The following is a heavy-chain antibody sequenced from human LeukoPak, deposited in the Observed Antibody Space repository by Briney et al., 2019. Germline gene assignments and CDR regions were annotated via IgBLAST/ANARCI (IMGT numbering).Heavy chain of an antibody. V-gene: IGHV3-7*01. CDR1: GFTFSSYW. CDR2: IKQDGSEK. J-gene: IGHJ5*02. CDR3: ARDLSPGENWFDP. D-gene: IGHD7-27*01. Sequence: GGSLRLSCAASGFTFSSYWMSWVRQAPGKGLEWVANIKQDGSEKYYVDSVKGRFTISRDNAKNSLYLQMNSLRAEDTAVYYCARDLSPGENWFDPWGQGTLVTVSS.